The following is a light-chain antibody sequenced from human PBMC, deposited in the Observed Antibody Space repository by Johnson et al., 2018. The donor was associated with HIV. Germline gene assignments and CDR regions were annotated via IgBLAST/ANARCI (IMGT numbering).Light chain of an antibody. V-gene: IGLV1-51*02. CDR1: NSNIGNNY. CDR3: GTWDSSLRNCF. J-gene: IGLJ1*01. CDR2: ENN. Sequence: QSVLTQPPSVSAAPGQKVTISCSGSNSNIGNNYVSWYQQLPGTAPKLLIYENNKRPSGIPDRFSGSKSGTSATLGITGLQTGDEADYYCGTWDSSLRNCFFGTGTKVTVL.